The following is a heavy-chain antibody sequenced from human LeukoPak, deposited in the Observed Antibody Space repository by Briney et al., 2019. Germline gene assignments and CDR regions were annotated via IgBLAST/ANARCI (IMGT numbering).Heavy chain of an antibody. V-gene: IGHV3-23*01. CDR1: GFTFSSYA. D-gene: IGHD3-3*01. CDR2: ISGSGGST. Sequence: GGSLRLSCAASGFTFSSYAMSWVRQAPGKGLEWVSAISGSGGSTYYADSVKGRFNISRDNSKTTLYLQMNSLRAEDTAVYYCAKEPHGITIFGVVIAPPGYWGQGTLVTVSS. J-gene: IGHJ4*02. CDR3: AKEPHGITIFGVVIAPPGY.